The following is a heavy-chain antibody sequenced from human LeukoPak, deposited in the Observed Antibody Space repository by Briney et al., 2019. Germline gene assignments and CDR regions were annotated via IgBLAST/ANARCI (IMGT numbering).Heavy chain of an antibody. J-gene: IGHJ3*02. Sequence: ASVTVSCKASGYTFTRYYMHWLRQAPAQALEWMGWINPNSGGTNYAQKFQGWVTMTRDTSISTAYMELSRLRSDDTAVYYCARPAGIAVAGDAFDIWGQGTMVTVSS. CDR2: INPNSGGT. CDR3: ARPAGIAVAGDAFDI. D-gene: IGHD6-19*01. V-gene: IGHV1-2*04. CDR1: GYTFTRYY.